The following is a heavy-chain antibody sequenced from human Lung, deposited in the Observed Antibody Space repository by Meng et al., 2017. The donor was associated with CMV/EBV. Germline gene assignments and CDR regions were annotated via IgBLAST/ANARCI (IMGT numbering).Heavy chain of an antibody. CDR1: GFTFGNYV. CDR2: ISGGSGDT. D-gene: IGHD3/OR15-3a*01. CDR3: AKTFWTGYGPCDL. Sequence: GESLKISCAASGFTFGNYVMTWVRQAPGKGLEWVSSISGGSGDTHYASPVHGRFSISRDDSKNTLYLQMNSLRDEDTAVYYCAKTFWTGYGPCDLWGQGTMVTVSS. V-gene: IGHV3-23*01. J-gene: IGHJ3*01.